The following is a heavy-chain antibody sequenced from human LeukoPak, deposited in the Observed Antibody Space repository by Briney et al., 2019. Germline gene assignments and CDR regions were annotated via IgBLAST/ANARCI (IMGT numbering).Heavy chain of an antibody. Sequence: GASVKVSCKASGYTFTSYYMHWVRQAPGQGLEWMGIINPSGGSTSYAQKFQGRVTMTRDTSTSTVYMELRSLRSEDTAVYYCARAEPHDYGDYEGFDYWGQGTLVTVSS. CDR2: INPSGGST. V-gene: IGHV1-46*01. D-gene: IGHD4-17*01. CDR1: GYTFTSYY. CDR3: ARAEPHDYGDYEGFDY. J-gene: IGHJ4*02.